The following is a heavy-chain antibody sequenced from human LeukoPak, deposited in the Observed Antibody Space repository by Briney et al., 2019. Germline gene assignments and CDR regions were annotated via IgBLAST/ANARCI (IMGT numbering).Heavy chain of an antibody. CDR1: GGTFSNFA. Sequence: GASVTVSCKASGGTFSNFAISWVRQAPGQGLQWMGGIIPIFGTASYAQKFQGRVTITTDESTSTAYMELRSLRSEDTAVYYCARAQGDYRNLNNKWFDPWGQGTLVTVSS. D-gene: IGHD4-11*01. CDR3: ARAQGDYRNLNNKWFDP. J-gene: IGHJ5*02. CDR2: IIPIFGTA. V-gene: IGHV1-69*05.